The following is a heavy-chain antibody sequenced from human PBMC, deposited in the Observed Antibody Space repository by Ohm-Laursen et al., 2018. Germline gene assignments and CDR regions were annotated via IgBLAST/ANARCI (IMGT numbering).Heavy chain of an antibody. Sequence: SVKVSCKASGYTFTGYYMHWVRQAPGQGLEWMGWINPNSGGTNYAQKFQGRVTMTRDTSISTAYMELSGLRSDDTAVYYCARGNQLEPYWYFDLWGRGTLVTVSS. CDR1: GYTFTGYY. V-gene: IGHV1-2*02. D-gene: IGHD1-1*01. CDR2: INPNSGGT. CDR3: ARGNQLEPYWYFDL. J-gene: IGHJ2*01.